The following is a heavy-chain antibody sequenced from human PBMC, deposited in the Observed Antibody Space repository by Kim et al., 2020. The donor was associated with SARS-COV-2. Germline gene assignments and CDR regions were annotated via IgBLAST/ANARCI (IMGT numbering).Heavy chain of an antibody. CDR2: ISGSGSST. CDR3: AKESGYSYGQD. CDR1: GFTFRSYA. Sequence: GGSLRLSCAASGFTFRSYAMSWVRQAPGKGLEWVSAISGSGSSTYYADSVKGRFTISRDNSKNTLYLQMNSLRAEDTAVYYCAKESGYSYGQDWGQGTLVTVSS. J-gene: IGHJ4*02. D-gene: IGHD5-18*01. V-gene: IGHV3-23*01.